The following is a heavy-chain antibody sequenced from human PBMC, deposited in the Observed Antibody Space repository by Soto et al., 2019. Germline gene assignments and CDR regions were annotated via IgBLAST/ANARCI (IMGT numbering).Heavy chain of an antibody. V-gene: IGHV1-58*01. J-gene: IGHJ4*02. CDR1: GFTFSSSA. CDR2: IDLGRANA. Sequence: QMQLVQSGPEVKKPGTSVNVSCKTSGFTFSSSAVHWVRQARGHRLRWIGRIDLGRANANYAQMLRERVTISRDMATRTAYMEGSSLRTEDTAVSYCAAEVGGYIYGLARHCGRGTLGIVSS. CDR3: AAEVGGYIYGLARH. D-gene: IGHD5-12*01.